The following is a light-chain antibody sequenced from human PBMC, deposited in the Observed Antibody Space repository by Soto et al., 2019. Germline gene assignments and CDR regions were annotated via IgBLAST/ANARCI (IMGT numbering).Light chain of an antibody. V-gene: IGLV1-44*01. Sequence: QSVLTQPPSASGTPGQRVTISCSGSSSNIGGNAVNWYQQLPGTAPKLLIYSDNQRPSGVPDRFSGSKSGTSASLAISGLQSEDEADDYCATGDDSLNGYVFATGTKLTVL. CDR1: SSNIGGNA. CDR3: ATGDDSLNGYV. J-gene: IGLJ1*01. CDR2: SDN.